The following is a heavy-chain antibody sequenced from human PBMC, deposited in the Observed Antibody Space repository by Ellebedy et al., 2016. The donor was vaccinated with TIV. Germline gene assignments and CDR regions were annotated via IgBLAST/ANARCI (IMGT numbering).Heavy chain of an antibody. CDR2: IYTSGST. V-gene: IGHV4-4*07. Sequence: MPSETLSLTCTVSGGSISSYYWSWIRQPAGKGLEWIGRIYTSGSTNYNPSLKSRVTMSVDTSKNQFSLKLSSVTAADTAVYYCARDISQRPRADGDAFDIWGQGTMVTVSS. J-gene: IGHJ3*02. CDR3: ARDISQRPRADGDAFDI. CDR1: GGSISSYY.